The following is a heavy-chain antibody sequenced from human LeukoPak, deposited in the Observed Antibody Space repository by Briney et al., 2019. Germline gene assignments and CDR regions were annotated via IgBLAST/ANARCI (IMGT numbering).Heavy chain of an antibody. CDR1: GGTFSSYA. J-gene: IGHJ4*02. CDR2: IILIFGTA. CDR3: ARDPQDPYDSSGYDYYFDY. Sequence: GSSVKVSCKXSGGTFSSYAISWVRQSPGQGLEWMGGIILIFGTANYSQKFQGRVTITADESTSTAYMELSSLRSEDTAVYYCARDPQDPYDSSGYDYYFDYWGQGTLVTVSS. V-gene: IGHV1-69*01. D-gene: IGHD3-22*01.